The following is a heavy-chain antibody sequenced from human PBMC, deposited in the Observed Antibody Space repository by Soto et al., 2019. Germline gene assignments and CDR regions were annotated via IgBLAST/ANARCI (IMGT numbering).Heavy chain of an antibody. J-gene: IGHJ3*02. CDR2: INHSGST. CDR1: GGSFSGYY. V-gene: IGHV4-34*01. Sequence: SETLSLTCAVYGGSFSGYYWSWIRQPPGKGLEWIGEINHSGSTNYNPSLKSRVTISVDTSKNQFSPKLSSVTAADTAVYYCASARRTGTYAFDIWGQGTMVTVSS. CDR3: ASARRTGTYAFDI. D-gene: IGHD7-27*01.